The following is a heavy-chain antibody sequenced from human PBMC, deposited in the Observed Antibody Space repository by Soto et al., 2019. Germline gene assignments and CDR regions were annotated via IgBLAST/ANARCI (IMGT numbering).Heavy chain of an antibody. CDR3: AKNDGSGSYFFDY. CDR1: GFTVSSYG. J-gene: IGHJ4*02. D-gene: IGHD3-10*01. Sequence: GGSLRLSFAASGFTVSSYGMHWVRQAPGKGLEWVAVISYDGSNKYYADSVKGRFTISRDNSKNTLYLQMNSLRAEDTAVYNCAKNDGSGSYFFDYWGQGTLVTVSS. CDR2: ISYDGSNK. V-gene: IGHV3-30*18.